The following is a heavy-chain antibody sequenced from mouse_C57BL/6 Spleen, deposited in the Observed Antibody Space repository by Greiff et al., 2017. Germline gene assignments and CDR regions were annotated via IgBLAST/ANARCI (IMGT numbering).Heavy chain of an antibody. D-gene: IGHD1-1*01. Sequence: EVQLVESGGDLVKPGGSLKLSCAASGFTFSSYGMSWVRQTPDKRLEWVATISSGGSYTYYPDSVKGRFTISRDNAKNTLYLQMSSLKSEDTAMYYCASYYGSSSFAYWGQGTLVTVSA. CDR2: ISSGGSYT. CDR1: GFTFSSYG. V-gene: IGHV5-6*01. CDR3: ASYYGSSSFAY. J-gene: IGHJ3*01.